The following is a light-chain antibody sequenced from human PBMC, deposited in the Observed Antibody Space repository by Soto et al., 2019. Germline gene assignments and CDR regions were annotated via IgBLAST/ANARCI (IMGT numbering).Light chain of an antibody. J-gene: IGKJ1*01. CDR3: QQGYSNPWT. V-gene: IGKV1-39*01. CDR2: AAS. Sequence: DIQMTQSPSSLSASIGDRVTITCRASQTVNTYLHWYQQKPGKAPKLLIYAASNLQSGVPSRFSGSGSGINFTLSLNSLQPEDFATYYCQQGYSNPWTFGQGTKVDIK. CDR1: QTVNTY.